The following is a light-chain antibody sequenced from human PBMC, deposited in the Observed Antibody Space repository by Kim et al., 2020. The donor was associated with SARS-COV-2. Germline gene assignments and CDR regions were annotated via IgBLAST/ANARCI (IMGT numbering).Light chain of an antibody. V-gene: IGLV2-14*03. CDR2: DVS. Sequence: QSALTQPASVSGSPGQSITISCTGSTSDVGGYNYVSWYQQHPGKAPRLLIYDVSNRPSGVSSRFSGSKSGNTASLTISGLQAEDEADYYCASYTSGDRDVVFGGGTKLTVL. J-gene: IGLJ2*01. CDR3: ASYTSGDRDVV. CDR1: TSDVGGYNY.